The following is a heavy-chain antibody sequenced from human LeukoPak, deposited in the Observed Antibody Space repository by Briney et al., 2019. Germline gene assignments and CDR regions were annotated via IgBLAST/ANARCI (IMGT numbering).Heavy chain of an antibody. D-gene: IGHD3-22*01. CDR1: GGSFSGYY. CDR2: INHSGST. J-gene: IGHJ6*02. CDR3: ARGGSGTTYYYDSSGYYRYYYYGMDV. V-gene: IGHV4-34*01. Sequence: PSETLSLTCAVYGGSFSGYYWSWIRQPPGKGLEWIGEINHSGSTNYNPSLKSRVTISVDTSKNQFSLKLSSVTAADTAVYYCARGGSGTTYYYDSSGYYRYYYYGMDVWGQGTTVTVSS.